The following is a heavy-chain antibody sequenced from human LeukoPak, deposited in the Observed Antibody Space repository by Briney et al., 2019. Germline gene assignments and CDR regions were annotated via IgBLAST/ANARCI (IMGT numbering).Heavy chain of an antibody. Sequence: SETLSLTCSVSGGSISSYAWSWIRRPPGKGLEWIGHIYRSGGTNYNPSLKSRLTISVDSSKNQFSLKLSSVTAADTAVYYCAKNRGNARGAFDIWGQGTVVTVSA. J-gene: IGHJ3*02. CDR2: IYRSGGT. D-gene: IGHD3-10*01. CDR1: GGSISSYA. V-gene: IGHV4-59*01. CDR3: AKNRGNARGAFDI.